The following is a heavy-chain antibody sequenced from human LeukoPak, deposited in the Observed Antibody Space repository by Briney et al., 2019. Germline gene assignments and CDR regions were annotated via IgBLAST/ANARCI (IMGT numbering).Heavy chain of an antibody. Sequence: ASVKVSCKASGYTFTGYYMHWVRQAPGQGLEWMGWINPNSGGTNYAQKFQGRVTMTRDTSISTAYMELSRLRSDDKAVYYCARCTYYDFWSGYSPPYYFDYWGQGTLVTVSS. V-gene: IGHV1-2*02. D-gene: IGHD3-3*01. CDR1: GYTFTGYY. CDR3: ARCTYYDFWSGYSPPYYFDY. CDR2: INPNSGGT. J-gene: IGHJ4*02.